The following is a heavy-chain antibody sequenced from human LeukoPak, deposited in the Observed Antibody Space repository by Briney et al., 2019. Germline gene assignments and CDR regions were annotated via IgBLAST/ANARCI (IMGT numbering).Heavy chain of an antibody. CDR1: GGSISSYY. D-gene: IGHD5-18*01. CDR2: IYYSGST. V-gene: IGHV4-59*01. Sequence: SETLSLTCTVSGGSISSYYWSWIRQPPGKGLEWIGYIYYSGSTNYNPSLKSRVTISVDTSKNQFSLKLSSVTAADTAVYYCARSRIQLWSRYFDYWGQGTLVTASS. CDR3: ARSRIQLWSRYFDY. J-gene: IGHJ4*02.